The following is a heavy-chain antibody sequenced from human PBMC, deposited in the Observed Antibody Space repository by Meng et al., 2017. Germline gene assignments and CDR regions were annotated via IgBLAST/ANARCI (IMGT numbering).Heavy chain of an antibody. D-gene: IGHD2-15*01. V-gene: IGHV1-18*01. Sequence: ASVKVSCKASGYTFSNYGISWVRRAPGQGLEWMGWISGYIGNTNYAQKFKGRVTMTTDTSTSTAYMELRSLRSDDTAVYYCSRARIFDYWGQGTLVTVSS. J-gene: IGHJ4*02. CDR1: GYTFSNYG. CDR3: SRARIFDY. CDR2: ISGYIGNT.